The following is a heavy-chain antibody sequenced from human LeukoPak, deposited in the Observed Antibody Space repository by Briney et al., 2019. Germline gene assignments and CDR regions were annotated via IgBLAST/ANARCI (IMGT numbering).Heavy chain of an antibody. CDR1: AYTFTNYG. CDR2: ISAHNGNT. V-gene: IGHV1-18*01. Sequence: ASVKVSCKASAYTFTNYGIAWVRQAPGQGLEWMGWISAHNGNTNYAQKLQGRVTMTTDTSTNTAYMELRSLASDDTALYYCARDGYFDRWGQGTLVTVSS. CDR3: ARDGYFDR. J-gene: IGHJ4*02.